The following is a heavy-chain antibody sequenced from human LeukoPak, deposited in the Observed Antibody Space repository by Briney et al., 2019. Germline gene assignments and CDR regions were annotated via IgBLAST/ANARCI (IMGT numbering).Heavy chain of an antibody. V-gene: IGHV1-69*04. Sequence: ASVKVSCKASGGTFSSYAISWVRQAPGQGLEWMGRIIPILGIANYAQKFQGRVTITADKSTNTAYMELSSLRSEDTAVYYCARDPAFCIAAAGACYYYGMDVWGQGTTVTVSS. CDR3: ARDPAFCIAAAGACYYYGMDV. CDR2: IIPILGIA. D-gene: IGHD6-13*01. J-gene: IGHJ6*02. CDR1: GGTFSSYA.